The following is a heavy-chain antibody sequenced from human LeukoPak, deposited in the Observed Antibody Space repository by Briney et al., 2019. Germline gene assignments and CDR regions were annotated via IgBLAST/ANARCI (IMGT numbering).Heavy chain of an antibody. D-gene: IGHD2-2*01. CDR3: ARDLRGYQDY. V-gene: IGHV3-48*03. CDR2: ISSGGSGK. Sequence: GGSLRLSCAASGFTFSNYETNWVRQAPGKGLEWVSYISSGGSGKDYADSVKGRFTISRDNAKNSLYLQMNSLRAEDTAVYYCARDLRGYQDYWGQGTLVTVSS. J-gene: IGHJ4*02. CDR1: GFTFSNYE.